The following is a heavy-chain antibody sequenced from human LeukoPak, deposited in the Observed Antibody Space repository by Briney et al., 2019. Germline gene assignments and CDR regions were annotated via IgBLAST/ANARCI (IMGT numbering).Heavy chain of an antibody. Sequence: GGSLRLPCAASGFTFSSYAMHWVRQAPGKGLEWVAVISYDGSNKYYADSVKGRFTISRDNSKNTLYLQMNSLRAEDTAVYYCARELKYYDFWSGYYRSYYYGMDVWGQGTTVTVSS. CDR1: GFTFSSYA. CDR3: ARELKYYDFWSGYYRSYYYGMDV. CDR2: ISYDGSNK. D-gene: IGHD3-3*01. V-gene: IGHV3-30*04. J-gene: IGHJ6*02.